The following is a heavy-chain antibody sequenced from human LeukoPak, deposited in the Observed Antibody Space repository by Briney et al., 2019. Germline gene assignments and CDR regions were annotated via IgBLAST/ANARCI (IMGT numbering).Heavy chain of an antibody. CDR3: AKDLTRRFQLHDAFDI. CDR1: GFTFSSYA. J-gene: IGHJ3*02. Sequence: GGSLRLSCAASGFTFSSYAMSWVRQAPGKGLEWVSAISGSGGSTYYADSVKGRFTISRDNSKNTLYLQMNSLRAEDTAVYYCAKDLTRRFQLHDAFDIWGQGTMVTVSS. V-gene: IGHV3-23*01. D-gene: IGHD3-3*01. CDR2: ISGSGGST.